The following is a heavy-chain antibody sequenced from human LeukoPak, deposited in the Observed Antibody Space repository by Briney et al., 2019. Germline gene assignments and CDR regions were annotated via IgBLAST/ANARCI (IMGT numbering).Heavy chain of an antibody. J-gene: IGHJ6*03. V-gene: IGHV3-23*01. D-gene: IGHD3-16*01. CDR2: IIDNGYIT. CDR1: GFTFSSYA. CDR3: AKLGGQEVHNYYVAV. Sequence: GGSLRLSCAASGFTFSSYAMSWVRQAPGKGLEWVSGIIDNGYITYYANSVRGRFTISRDNSKNTLFLQMNSLRAEDTAVYYCAKLGGQEVHNYYVAVWGEGTTVAVSS.